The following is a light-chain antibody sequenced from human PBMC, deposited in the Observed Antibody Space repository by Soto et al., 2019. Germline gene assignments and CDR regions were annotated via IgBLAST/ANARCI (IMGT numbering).Light chain of an antibody. J-gene: IGKJ1*01. CDR2: DAS. V-gene: IGKV1-5*01. Sequence: DIQMTQSPSTLSASVGGRVTITCRASQSISSWLAWYQQKPGKAPKLLIYDASSLESGVPSRFSGSGSGTEFTLTISSLQPDDFATYYCQQYNSYWTLGQGT. CDR1: QSISSW. CDR3: QQYNSYWT.